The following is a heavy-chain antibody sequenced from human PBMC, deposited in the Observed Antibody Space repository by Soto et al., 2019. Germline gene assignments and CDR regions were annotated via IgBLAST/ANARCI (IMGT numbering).Heavy chain of an antibody. V-gene: IGHV3-30-3*01. D-gene: IGHD5-12*01. CDR1: GFTFRSYA. J-gene: IGHJ4*02. CDR3: ARASGYDKWANLNY. CDR2: VSYDGGNE. Sequence: QVQLVESGGGVVQPGRSLRLSCTASGFTFRSYAMHWVRQAPGKGLEWVASVSYDGGNEHYADSVKGRFTISRDNSKNTLSLQMNSLRVEDTAVFYCARASGYDKWANLNYWGQGTQVTVSS.